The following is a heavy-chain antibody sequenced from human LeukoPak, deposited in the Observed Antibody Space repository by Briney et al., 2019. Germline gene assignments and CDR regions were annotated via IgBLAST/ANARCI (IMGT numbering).Heavy chain of an antibody. J-gene: IGHJ6*03. CDR3: ARDGDYNYYYYYYMDV. CDR1: GGSISGYY. Sequence: SETLSLTCTVSGGSISGYYWGWIRQPPGKWLEWIGSIYHSGSTYYNPSLKSRVTISVDTSKNQFSLKLSSVTAADTAVYYCARDGDYNYYYYYYMDVWGKGTTVTASS. CDR2: IYHSGST. V-gene: IGHV4-38-2*02. D-gene: IGHD4-17*01.